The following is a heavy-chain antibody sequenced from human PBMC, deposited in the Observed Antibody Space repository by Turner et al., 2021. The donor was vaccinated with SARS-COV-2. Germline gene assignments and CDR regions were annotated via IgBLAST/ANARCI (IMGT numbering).Heavy chain of an antibody. CDR1: GFTFNTYA. Sequence: SRAASGFTFNTYAMSWVRQAPGKGLVWVSVVSGLGDTRFYADSMRGQFTISRDNTKNRVYLQMNSLRPDDTALYYCVRDRPRPGDRDALDIWGQGTMVTVSS. V-gene: IGHV3-23*01. D-gene: IGHD7-27*01. CDR2: VSGLGDTR. J-gene: IGHJ3*02. CDR3: VRDRPRPGDRDALDI.